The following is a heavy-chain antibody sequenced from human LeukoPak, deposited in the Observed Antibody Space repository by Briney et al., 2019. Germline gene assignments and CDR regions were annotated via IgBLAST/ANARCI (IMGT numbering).Heavy chain of an antibody. V-gene: IGHV4-34*01. D-gene: IGHD2-2*01. CDR1: GGSFSGYY. J-gene: IGHJ5*02. CDR2: INHSGST. CDR3: ARHKCSSTSCYVSFGFDP. Sequence: PSETLSLTCAVYGGSFSGYYWSWIRQPPGKGLEWIGEINHSGSTNYNPSLKSRVTISVDTSKNQFSLKLSSVTAADTAVYYCARHKCSSTSCYVSFGFDPWGQGTLVTVSS.